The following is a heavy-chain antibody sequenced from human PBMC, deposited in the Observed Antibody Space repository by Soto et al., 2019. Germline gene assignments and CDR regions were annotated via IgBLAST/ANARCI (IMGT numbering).Heavy chain of an antibody. D-gene: IGHD6-25*01. V-gene: IGHV3-23*01. Sequence: EVQLLESGGGLVQPGGSLRLSCGASGFTFSDNAMTWVRQAPGKGLEWVSSISDDGGSTYYADSVKGRFTISRDNSKNTLFLQMSSLGAEDTAVYYCAKSLSTAVNYGLAVWGQGTSVTVSS. CDR2: ISDDGGST. CDR1: GFTFSDNA. CDR3: AKSLSTAVNYGLAV. J-gene: IGHJ6*02.